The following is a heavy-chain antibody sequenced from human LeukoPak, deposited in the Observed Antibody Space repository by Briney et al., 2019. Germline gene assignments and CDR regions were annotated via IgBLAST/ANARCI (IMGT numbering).Heavy chain of an antibody. CDR2: IYYSGST. CDR1: GGSIRSGGYY. V-gene: IGHV4-31*03. J-gene: IGHJ5*02. D-gene: IGHD2-2*02. CDR3: ARVGGYCSSTSCYRSFDP. Sequence: SQTLSLPCTVPGGSIRSGGYYWSWIRQKTGRGLEWIGYIYYSGSTYYNPSLKSRVTISVNTSKNQFSLKLSSVTAADTAVYYCARVGGYCSSTSCYRSFDPWGQGTLVTVSS.